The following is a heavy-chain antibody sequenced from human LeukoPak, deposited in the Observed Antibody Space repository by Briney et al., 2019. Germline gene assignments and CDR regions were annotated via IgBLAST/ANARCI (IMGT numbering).Heavy chain of an antibody. Sequence: PGGSLRLSCAASGFTFSDYYMSWIRQAPGKGLEWISYISSSGSTIYYADSVKGRVTLSRDNANNALYLQINSLRAEDTAVYYCARDWGGRPVTTLLYYYYYGMDVWGQGTTVTVSS. J-gene: IGHJ6*02. V-gene: IGHV3-11*01. CDR1: GFTFSDYY. CDR2: ISSSGSTI. D-gene: IGHD4-17*01. CDR3: ARDWGGRPVTTLLYYYYYGMDV.